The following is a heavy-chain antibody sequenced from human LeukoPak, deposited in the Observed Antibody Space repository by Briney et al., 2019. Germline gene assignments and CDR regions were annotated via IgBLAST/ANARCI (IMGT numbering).Heavy chain of an antibody. CDR2: ISASGGST. J-gene: IGHJ1*01. Sequence: GGSLRLSCAASGFTFSSSAMSWVRQVPGKGLEWVSGISASGGSTYYADSVRGRFTISRDNSKNTLYVQMNSLRDEDTAVYYCAKERITVTDAEYFQHWGQGTLVTVSS. D-gene: IGHD4-11*01. CDR3: AKERITVTDAEYFQH. V-gene: IGHV3-23*01. CDR1: GFTFSSSA.